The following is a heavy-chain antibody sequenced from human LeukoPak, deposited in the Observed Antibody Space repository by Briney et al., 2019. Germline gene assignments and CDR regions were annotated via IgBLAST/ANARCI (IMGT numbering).Heavy chain of an antibody. J-gene: IGHJ4*02. CDR1: GFTFSSYA. Sequence: PGGSLRLSCAASGFTFSSYAMSWVRQAPGKGLEWVAVISYDGSNKYYADSVKGRFTISRDNSKNTLYLQMNSLRAEDTAVYYCARDPNYYDSSGYFDYWGQGTLVTVSS. CDR3: ARDPNYYDSSGYFDY. CDR2: ISYDGSNK. D-gene: IGHD3-22*01. V-gene: IGHV3-30-3*01.